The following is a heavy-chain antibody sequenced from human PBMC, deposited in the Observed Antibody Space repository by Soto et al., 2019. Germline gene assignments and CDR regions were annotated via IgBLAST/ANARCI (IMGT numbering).Heavy chain of an antibody. Sequence: QARLVQSGAEVRKPGSSVKVSCKVTGGTYTRYAINWVRQAPGQGLEWMGGIVPMFGTSKYAQKFQVRVTITADTSTNIAYMELRRLRSEDTAVYYCNRGSEYDFWSGYLWGQGTLVSVSS. J-gene: IGHJ4*02. D-gene: IGHD3-3*01. CDR1: GGTYTRYA. CDR2: IVPMFGTS. CDR3: NRGSEYDFWSGYL. V-gene: IGHV1-69*06.